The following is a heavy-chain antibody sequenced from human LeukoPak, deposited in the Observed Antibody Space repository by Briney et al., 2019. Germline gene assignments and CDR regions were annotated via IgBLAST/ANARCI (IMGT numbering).Heavy chain of an antibody. CDR3: AKFAGYGSGSYPSQDYYYYGMDV. CDR2: IRYDGSNK. CDR1: GFTFSSYG. J-gene: IGHJ6*02. V-gene: IGHV3-30*02. Sequence: PGGSLRLSCAASGFTFSSYGMHWVRQAPGKGLEWVAFIRYDGSNKYYADSVKGRFTISRDNSKSTLYLQMNSLRAEDTAVYYCAKFAGYGSGSYPSQDYYYYGMDVWGQGTTVTVSS. D-gene: IGHD3-10*01.